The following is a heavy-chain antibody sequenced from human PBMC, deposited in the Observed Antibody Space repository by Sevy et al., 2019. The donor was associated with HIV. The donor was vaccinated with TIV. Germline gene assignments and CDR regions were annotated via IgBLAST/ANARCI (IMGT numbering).Heavy chain of an antibody. V-gene: IGHV4-34*01. J-gene: IGHJ4*02. CDR1: GGSFSGYY. D-gene: IGHD6-13*01. Sequence: SETLSLTCAVYGGSFSGYYWSWIRQPPGKGLEWIGEIKHSGSTNYNPSLKSRVTISVDTSKNQFSLKLSSVTAADTAVYYCARGRGAAAGPDYRGQGTLVTVSS. CDR2: IKHSGST. CDR3: ARGRGAAAGPDY.